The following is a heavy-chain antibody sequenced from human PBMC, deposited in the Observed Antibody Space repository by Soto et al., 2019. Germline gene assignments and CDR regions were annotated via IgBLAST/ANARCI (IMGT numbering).Heavy chain of an antibody. V-gene: IGHV4-59*01. CDR1: GGSIRSYY. D-gene: IGHD5-18*01. J-gene: IGHJ4*02. Sequence: PXGTLSLTCTVSGGSIRSYYWSWIRQPPGKGLEWIGYIYYSGSTDYNPSLKSRVTISVDTSKNQFSLKLRSVTAADTAVYYCARDSYNFDDWGQGILVTVSS. CDR3: ARDSYNFDD. CDR2: IYYSGST.